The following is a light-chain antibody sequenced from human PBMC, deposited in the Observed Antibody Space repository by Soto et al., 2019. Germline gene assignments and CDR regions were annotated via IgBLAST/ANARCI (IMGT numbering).Light chain of an antibody. J-gene: IGKJ4*01. CDR3: QQRSNWPPVLT. Sequence: EIVLTQSPASLSLSPGERATLSCRASQSVSSHLAWFQQRPGQAPRLLIYGASNRATGIPARFGGSGSGTNFTLTIGSLEPEDFAVYYCQQRSNWPPVLTFGGGTKVEIK. V-gene: IGKV3-11*01. CDR2: GAS. CDR1: QSVSSH.